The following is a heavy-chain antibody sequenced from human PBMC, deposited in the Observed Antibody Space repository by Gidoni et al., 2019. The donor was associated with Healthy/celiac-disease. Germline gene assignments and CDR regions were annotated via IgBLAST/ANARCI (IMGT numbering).Heavy chain of an antibody. J-gene: IGHJ6*02. D-gene: IGHD6-13*01. CDR3: ARPQAAAGRYYYYGMDV. Sequence: EVQLVEPGGGLVQPGGSLRLSCAASGFTLSSYWMSWVRQAPGKGLEWVANIKQDGSEKYYVDSVKGRFTISRDNAKNSLYLQMNSLRAEDTAVYYCARPQAAAGRYYYYGMDVWGQGTTVTVSS. CDR1: GFTLSSYW. CDR2: IKQDGSEK. V-gene: IGHV3-7*03.